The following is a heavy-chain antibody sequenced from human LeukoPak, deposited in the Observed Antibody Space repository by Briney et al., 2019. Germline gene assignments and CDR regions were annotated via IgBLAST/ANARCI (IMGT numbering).Heavy chain of an antibody. J-gene: IGHJ6*02. Sequence: SQTLSLTCAISGDSVSSNSAAWNWIRQSPSRGLKWLGRTYYRSKWYNDYAVSVKSRITINPDTSKNQFSLQLNSVTPEDTAVYYCARDRTRVPAALAYYYYGMDVWGQGTTVTVSS. CDR3: ARDRTRVPAALAYYYYGMDV. V-gene: IGHV6-1*01. CDR1: GDSVSSNSAA. D-gene: IGHD2-2*01. CDR2: TYYRSKWYN.